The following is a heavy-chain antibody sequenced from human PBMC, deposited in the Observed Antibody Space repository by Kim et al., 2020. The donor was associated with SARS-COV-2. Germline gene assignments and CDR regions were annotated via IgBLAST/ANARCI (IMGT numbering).Heavy chain of an antibody. V-gene: IGHV1-2*04. CDR2: INPISGTT. D-gene: IGHD6-19*01. Sequence: ASVKVSCKTSGYTFTDHYIHWVRQAPGQGLEGMGWINPISGTTYYEQRFKGWVTMTRDTSISTAYVEVSSLKADDTAVYYCARVVDSGWSDLHFWGQGTL. CDR1: GYTFTDHY. CDR3: ARVVDSGWSDLHF. J-gene: IGHJ4*02.